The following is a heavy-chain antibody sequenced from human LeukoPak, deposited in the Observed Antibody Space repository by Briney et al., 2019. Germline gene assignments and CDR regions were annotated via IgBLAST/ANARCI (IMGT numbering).Heavy chain of an antibody. V-gene: IGHV1-2*02. Sequence: ASVKVSCKASGYTFTGYYMHWVRQAPGQGLEWMGWINPNSGGTNYAQKFQGRVTMTRDTSISTAYVELSRLRSDDTAVYYCAREYPYYYYYYYMDVWGKGTTVTISS. CDR1: GYTFTGYY. CDR2: INPNSGGT. CDR3: AREYPYYYYYYYMDV. J-gene: IGHJ6*03. D-gene: IGHD2-15*01.